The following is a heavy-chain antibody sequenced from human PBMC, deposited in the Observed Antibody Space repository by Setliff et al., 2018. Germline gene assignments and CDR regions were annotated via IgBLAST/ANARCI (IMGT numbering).Heavy chain of an antibody. CDR3: ARAGPTVTFFRVLVISWWDP. J-gene: IGHJ5*02. CDR1: GGSTSSQD. CDR2: VYSSGIT. V-gene: IGHV4-59*08. Sequence: SETLSLTCTVSGGSTSSQDWSWIRQPPGKGLEWIGYVYSSGITNYNPSLKSRVTMSVDTSKNQFSLKLSSVTAADTATYYCARAGPTVTFFRVLVISWWDPWGQGSLVTVSS. D-gene: IGHD3-3*01.